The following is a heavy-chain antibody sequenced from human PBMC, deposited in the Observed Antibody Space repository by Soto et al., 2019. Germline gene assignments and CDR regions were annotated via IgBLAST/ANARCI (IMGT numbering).Heavy chain of an antibody. Sequence: EAQLLESGGDLIQPGGSLRLSCAASGFTFNIYAMSWVRQAPGKGLEWVSSITKSGDTYYADSVRGRFIISRDNSRNTMYLQMNGLRPEDTAVYYCAKGRTSGWYEWDYWGQGDLVTVSS. J-gene: IGHJ4*02. CDR2: ITKSGDT. CDR1: GFTFNIYA. D-gene: IGHD6-19*01. V-gene: IGHV3-23*01. CDR3: AKGRTSGWYEWDY.